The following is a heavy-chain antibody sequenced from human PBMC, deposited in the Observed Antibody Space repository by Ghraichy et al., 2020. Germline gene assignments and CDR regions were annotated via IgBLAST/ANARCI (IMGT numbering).Heavy chain of an antibody. V-gene: IGHV3-53*01. J-gene: IGHJ6*02. CDR1: GFTVSSNY. CDR3: ARDGDGYSSSSEYYYGMDV. CDR2: IYSGGST. Sequence: GESLNISCAASGFTVSSNYMSWVRQAPGKGLEWVSVIYSGGSTYYADSVKGRFTISRDNSKNTLYLQMNSLRAEDTAVYYCARDGDGYSSSSEYYYGMDVWGQGTTVTVSS. D-gene: IGHD6-6*01.